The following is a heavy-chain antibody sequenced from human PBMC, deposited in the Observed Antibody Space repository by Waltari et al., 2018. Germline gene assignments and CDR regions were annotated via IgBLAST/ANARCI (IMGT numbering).Heavy chain of an antibody. CDR3: AKGGGWFGELWVFYGMDV. Sequence: EVQLLESGGGLVQPGGSLRLSCAASGFTFSSYAMNWVRQAPGKGLEWVSAISGSGGSTYYADSVKGRFTISRDNSKNTLYLQMNSLRAEDTAVYYCAKGGGWFGELWVFYGMDVWGQGTTVTVSS. CDR1: GFTFSSYA. D-gene: IGHD3-10*01. CDR2: ISGSGGST. V-gene: IGHV3-23*01. J-gene: IGHJ6*02.